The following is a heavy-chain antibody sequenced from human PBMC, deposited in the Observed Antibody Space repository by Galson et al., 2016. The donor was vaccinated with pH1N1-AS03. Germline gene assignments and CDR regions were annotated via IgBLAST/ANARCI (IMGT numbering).Heavy chain of an antibody. D-gene: IGHD3-10*01. V-gene: IGHV3-23*01. CDR1: GFTFSTFA. Sequence: SLRLSCAASGFTFSTFAISWLRQAPGKGLEWVACVSGSGTSTYYADSLLGRFTVSRDNSKNSLYLHMNNVRAGDTAIYYCAPYGSGRPDRAFHYWGLGTLVTVSS. CDR2: VSGSGTST. CDR3: APYGSGRPDRAFHY. J-gene: IGHJ4*02.